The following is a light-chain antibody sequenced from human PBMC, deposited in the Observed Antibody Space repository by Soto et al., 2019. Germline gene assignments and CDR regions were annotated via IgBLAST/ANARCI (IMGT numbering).Light chain of an antibody. CDR1: QSVNSY. CDR3: QQRSIWPLT. V-gene: IGKV3-11*01. Sequence: EIVLTQSPATLSLSLGERATLSCRASQSVNSYLAWYQQRPGQAPRLLIYDASNRATGIPARFSGSGSGTDFTLTISSLEPEDFAVYYCQQRSIWPLTFGGGTNVEI. CDR2: DAS. J-gene: IGKJ4*01.